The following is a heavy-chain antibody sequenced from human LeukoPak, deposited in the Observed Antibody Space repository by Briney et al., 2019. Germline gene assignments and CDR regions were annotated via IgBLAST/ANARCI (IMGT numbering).Heavy chain of an antibody. CDR2: ICGHNGNT. Sequence: GASVKVSCKGSGYTFNSYLISWVRQVPGQGLEWMGWICGHNGNTDYAQKFKDGVTLTTDTSTTTAYMELRSLTSDDTAVYYSARIWAEFQLVSDFWGQGTQVTVSP. J-gene: IGHJ4*02. V-gene: IGHV1-18*01. CDR3: ARIWAEFQLVSDF. CDR1: GYTFNSYL. D-gene: IGHD3-10*01.